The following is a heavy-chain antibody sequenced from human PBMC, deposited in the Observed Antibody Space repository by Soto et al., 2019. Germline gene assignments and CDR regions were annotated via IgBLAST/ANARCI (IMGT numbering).Heavy chain of an antibody. CDR1: AFSLSTNGVG. CDR3: VHTVMVHTITGGHYFAY. V-gene: IGHV2-5*01. Sequence: SGPTLVNPTQTLTLTCTFSAFSLSTNGVGVGWIRQPPGKPLEWLAVIYWNGDKRYSRSLKSRLSITKDTSKNQVVLTMTTMDPVDTATYYCVHTVMVHTITGGHYFAYWGPGILVTVS. D-gene: IGHD2-8*01. CDR2: IYWNGDK. J-gene: IGHJ4*02.